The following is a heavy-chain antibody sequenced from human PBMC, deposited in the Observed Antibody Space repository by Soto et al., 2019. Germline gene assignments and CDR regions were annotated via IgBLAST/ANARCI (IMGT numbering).Heavy chain of an antibody. Sequence: PSETLSLTCTFSGCSISSYYWSWIRQPPGKGLEWIGYIYYSGSTNYNPSLKSRVTISVDTSKNQFSLKLTSVTAADTAVYYCAAPPRYWGQGTLVTVSS. CDR3: AAPPRY. CDR1: GCSISSYY. V-gene: IGHV4-59*01. J-gene: IGHJ4*02. CDR2: IYYSGST. D-gene: IGHD6-6*01.